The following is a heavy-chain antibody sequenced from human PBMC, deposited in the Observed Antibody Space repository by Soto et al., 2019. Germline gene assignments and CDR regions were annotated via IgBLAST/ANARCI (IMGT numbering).Heavy chain of an antibody. CDR1: GYTFTGYY. CDR3: ARDTDDAFDI. CDR2: INPNSGGT. J-gene: IGHJ3*02. V-gene: IGHV1-2*04. Sequence: ASVKVSCKASGYTFTGYYMHWVRQAPGQGLEWMGWINPNSGGTNYAQKFQGWVTMTRDTSISTAYMVLSRLRSDDTAVYYCARDTDDAFDIWGQGTMVTVSS. D-gene: IGHD4-17*01.